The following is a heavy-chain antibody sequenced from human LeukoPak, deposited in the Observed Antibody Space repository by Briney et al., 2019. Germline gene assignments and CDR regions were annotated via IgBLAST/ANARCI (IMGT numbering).Heavy chain of an antibody. CDR2: ISGSGGST. J-gene: IGHJ6*02. V-gene: IGHV3-23*01. CDR3: ARKMTTVTTRPADYYYYGMDV. D-gene: IGHD4-17*01. Sequence: PGGSLRLSCAASGFTFSSYAMSWVRQAPGEGLEWVSAISGSGGSTYYADSVKGRFTISRDNSKNTLYLQMNSLRAEDTAVYYCARKMTTVTTRPADYYYYGMDVWGQGTTVTVSS. CDR1: GFTFSSYA.